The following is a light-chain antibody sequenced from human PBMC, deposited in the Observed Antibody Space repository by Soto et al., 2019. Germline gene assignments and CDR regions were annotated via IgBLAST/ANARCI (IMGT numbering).Light chain of an antibody. CDR1: SSDVGGYNY. V-gene: IGLV2-14*01. CDR2: DVS. Sequence: QSALTQPASVSGSPGQSITISCTGTSSDVGGYNYVSWYQQHPGKAPKLMIYDVSNRPSGVSNRFSGSKSGNTASLTISGLQAEVEADYYCSSYTSSSIVFGTGTKLTVL. J-gene: IGLJ1*01. CDR3: SSYTSSSIV.